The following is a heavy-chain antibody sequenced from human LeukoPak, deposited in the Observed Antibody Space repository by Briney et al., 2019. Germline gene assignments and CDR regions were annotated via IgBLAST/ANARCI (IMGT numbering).Heavy chain of an antibody. Sequence: PGGSLRLSCAASGFTFSSYAMHWVRQAPGKGLEWGAVISYDGRNKYYADSVKGRFTISRDNSKNTLYLQMNSLRAEDTAVYYCARDSTNRPHIVVVPAAPDYWGQGTLVTVSS. CDR3: ARDSTNRPHIVVVPAAPDY. J-gene: IGHJ4*02. D-gene: IGHD2-2*01. CDR2: ISYDGRNK. V-gene: IGHV3-30*04. CDR1: GFTFSSYA.